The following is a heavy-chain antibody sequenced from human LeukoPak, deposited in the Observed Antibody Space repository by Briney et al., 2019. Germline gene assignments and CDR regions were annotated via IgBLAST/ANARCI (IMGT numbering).Heavy chain of an antibody. J-gene: IGHJ1*01. D-gene: IGHD5-12*01. V-gene: IGHV3-7*01. CDR3: ARDSPGYGAYVS. Sequence: PGGSLRLSCAASGFTFSTYWMTWVRQAPGKGLEWVANIKEDGSREYYVDSVKGRFTISRDNAKNSLYLQMDSLTAEDTAGYYCARDSPGYGAYVSWGQGTLVSVSS. CDR2: IKEDGSRE. CDR1: GFTFSTYW.